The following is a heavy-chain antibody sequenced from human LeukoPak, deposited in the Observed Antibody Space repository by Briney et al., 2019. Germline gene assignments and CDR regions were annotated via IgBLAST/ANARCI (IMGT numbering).Heavy chain of an antibody. V-gene: IGHV1-69*13. Sequence: ASVKVSCKASGGTFSSYAISWVRQAPGQGLEWMGGIIPIFGTASYAQKFQGRVTITADESMSTAYMELSSLRSEDTAVYYCARVNSGVAARPFDYWGQGTLVTVSS. D-gene: IGHD6-6*01. CDR1: GGTFSSYA. J-gene: IGHJ4*02. CDR2: IIPIFGTA. CDR3: ARVNSGVAARPFDY.